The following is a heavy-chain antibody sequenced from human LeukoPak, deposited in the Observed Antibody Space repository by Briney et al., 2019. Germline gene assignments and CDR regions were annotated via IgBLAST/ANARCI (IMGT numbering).Heavy chain of an antibody. CDR2: IYWDDDK. V-gene: IGHV2-5*02. D-gene: IGHD3-10*01. Sequence: SGPTLLKPTQTLTLTCTLSGFSLSTSGVGVGWIRQPPGKALEWLALIYWDDDKRYSPSLKSRLTITKDTSKNQAVLTMTNMDPVDTATYYCARASYGSGSYYNLYYFDYWGQGTLVTVSS. J-gene: IGHJ4*02. CDR1: GFSLSTSGVG. CDR3: ARASYGSGSYYNLYYFDY.